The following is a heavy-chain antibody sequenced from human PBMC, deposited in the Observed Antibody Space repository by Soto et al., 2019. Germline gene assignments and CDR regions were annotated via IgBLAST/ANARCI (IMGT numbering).Heavy chain of an antibody. CDR1: GFTFSSYW. V-gene: IGHV3-74*01. CDR3: VREAPDWGSR. J-gene: IGHJ4*02. D-gene: IGHD7-27*01. Sequence: EVQLVESGGGLVQPGGSLRLSCAASGFTFSSYWMHWVRQAPGKGLVWVSRIKSDGSTTSYADSVKGRFTVSRDNTKNTIYLKMNSLRAEDTAVYYCVREAPDWGSRWGQGTLVTVSS. CDR2: IKSDGSTT.